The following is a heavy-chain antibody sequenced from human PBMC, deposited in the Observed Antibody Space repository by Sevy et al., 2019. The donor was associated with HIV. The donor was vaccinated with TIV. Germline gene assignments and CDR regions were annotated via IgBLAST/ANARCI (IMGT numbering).Heavy chain of an antibody. D-gene: IGHD1-26*01. CDR2: ISSSSSYI. CDR1: GFTFSSYS. CDR3: ARDPGSYPPLGAFDI. J-gene: IGHJ3*02. V-gene: IGHV3-21*01. Sequence: GGSLRLSCAASGFTFSSYSMNWVRQAPGKGLEWVSSISSSSSYIYSDSVKGRFTISRDNAKNSLYLQMNSLRAEDTAVYYCARDPGSYPPLGAFDIWGQGTMVTVSS.